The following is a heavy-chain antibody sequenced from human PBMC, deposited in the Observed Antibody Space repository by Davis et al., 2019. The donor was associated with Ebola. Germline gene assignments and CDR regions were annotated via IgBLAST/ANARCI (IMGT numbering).Heavy chain of an antibody. J-gene: IGHJ4*02. V-gene: IGHV3-13*01. D-gene: IGHD6-13*01. CDR2: TGTTGDT. Sequence: GGSLRLSCAASGFTFSRYDMNWVRQATGKGLEWVSATGTTGDTYYPVSVRGRFTVSRDDATNSFYLQMDSLRVEDTAVYYCARAPPGSRFRLDHWGQGTLVTVSS. CDR3: ARAPPGSRFRLDH. CDR1: GFTFSRYD.